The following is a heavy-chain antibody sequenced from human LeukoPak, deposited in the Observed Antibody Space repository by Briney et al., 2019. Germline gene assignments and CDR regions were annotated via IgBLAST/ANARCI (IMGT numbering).Heavy chain of an antibody. CDR2: IIPILGIV. V-gene: IGHV1-69*01. D-gene: IGHD3-10*01. CDR1: GGIFTSYA. Sequence: SVKVSSKASGGIFTSYAFGWVRQAPGQGLEWMGRIIPILGIVNYAQKFQGRITITGDESTNTAYMELSSLRSDDTAVYYCARVVLWFGESGRYYFDYWGQGTLVTVSS. J-gene: IGHJ4*02. CDR3: ARVVLWFGESGRYYFDY.